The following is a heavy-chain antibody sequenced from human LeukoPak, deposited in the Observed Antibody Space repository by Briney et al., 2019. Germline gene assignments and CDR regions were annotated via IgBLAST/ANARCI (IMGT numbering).Heavy chain of an antibody. CDR2: ISGYNGNT. J-gene: IGHJ4*02. D-gene: IGHD6-19*01. CDR1: GYTFTSYG. Sequence: ASVKVSCKASGYTFTSYGISWVRQAPGQGLEWMGWISGYNGNTKYAQKVQGRVTMTRDTSTSTAYMELRSLRSDDTAVYYCARKKDGGWSTMIDYWGQGTLVTVSS. V-gene: IGHV1-18*01. CDR3: ARKKDGGWSTMIDY.